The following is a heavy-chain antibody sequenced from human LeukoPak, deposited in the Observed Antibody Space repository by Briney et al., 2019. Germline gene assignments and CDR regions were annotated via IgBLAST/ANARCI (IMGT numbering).Heavy chain of an antibody. CDR2: ISSSGSTI. CDR3: ARGGYSYGRHYFDY. D-gene: IGHD5-18*01. J-gene: IGHJ4*02. Sequence: GGSLRLSCAASGFTFSSYEMDWVRQAPGKGLEWVSYISSSGSTIYYADSVKGRFTISRDNAKNSLYLQMNSLRAEDTAVYYCARGGYSYGRHYFDYWGQGTLVTVSS. CDR1: GFTFSSYE. V-gene: IGHV3-48*03.